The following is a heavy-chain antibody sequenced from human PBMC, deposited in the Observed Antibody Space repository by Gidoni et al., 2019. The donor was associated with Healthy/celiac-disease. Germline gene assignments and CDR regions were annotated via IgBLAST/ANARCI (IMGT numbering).Heavy chain of an antibody. D-gene: IGHD6-25*01. CDR1: GGYISRSSYY. Sequence: QLQLQESGPGLVKPSETLSLTCTVAGGYISRSSYYWGWIRRPPGKGMELIGSFYYSGSTYYNPSLKSRVTISVDTSKTQFSLKLSSVTAADTAVYYCARGDFGASASSSYYFDYWGQGTLVTVSS. CDR2: FYYSGST. CDR3: ARGDFGASASSSYYFDY. J-gene: IGHJ4*02. V-gene: IGHV4-39*01.